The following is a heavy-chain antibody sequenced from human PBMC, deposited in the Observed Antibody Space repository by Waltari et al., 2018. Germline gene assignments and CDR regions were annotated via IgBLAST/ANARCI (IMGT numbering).Heavy chain of an antibody. Sequence: QVQLQQLGAGLLKPSETLSLTCAVYGGPFIDYYWSWIRQPPGKGLEWSGEINHSGITNSNPSLKSRVSRSRGTSKNQCCLRLTSVTAAETALDGCARSVVGAARPYQYCDVDVWGKGATVTVSS. D-gene: IGHD1-26*01. V-gene: IGHV4-34*01. CDR2: INHSGIT. CDR3: ARSVVGAARPYQYCDVDV. J-gene: IGHJ6*03. CDR1: GGPFIDYY.